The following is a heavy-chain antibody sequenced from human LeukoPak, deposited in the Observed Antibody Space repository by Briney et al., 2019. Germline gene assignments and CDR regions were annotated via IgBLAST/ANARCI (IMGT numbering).Heavy chain of an antibody. D-gene: IGHD5-12*01. Sequence: PGGFLRLSCAASGFTFSSYAMSWVRQAPGKGLEWVSAISGSGGSTYYADSVKGRFTISRDNSKNTLYLQMNSLRAEDTAVYYCAKDPGPDSGYDSIFDYWGQGTLVTVSS. CDR3: AKDPGPDSGYDSIFDY. CDR1: GFTFSSYA. J-gene: IGHJ4*02. V-gene: IGHV3-23*01. CDR2: ISGSGGST.